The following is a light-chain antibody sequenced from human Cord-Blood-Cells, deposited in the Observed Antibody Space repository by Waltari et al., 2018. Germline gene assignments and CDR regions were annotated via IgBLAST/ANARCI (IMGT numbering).Light chain of an antibody. CDR1: SGSISSNY. Sequence: NFMLAQPHSVSESPGKTVTISCTRSSGSISSNYAPWDQQRPGSSPTTLTYEDNQSPSGVPDRFSGSIDSSSNSASPTISELKTADEADYYCQSYDSSNQWVFGGGTKLTVL. CDR2: EDN. J-gene: IGLJ3*02. V-gene: IGLV6-57*01. CDR3: QSYDSSNQWV.